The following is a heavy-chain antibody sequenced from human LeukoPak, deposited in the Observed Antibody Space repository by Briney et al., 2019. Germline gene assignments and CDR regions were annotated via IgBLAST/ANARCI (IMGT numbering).Heavy chain of an antibody. Sequence: GASVKLSCTASGYTFTSYDINWVRQATGQGLEWMGWMNPNSGNTDYAQKFQGRVTIRRDTSINTAYMELSSLRSEDTAVYYCARVLGLQECCAGDCSIPFDYWGQGSLVTVSS. CDR2: MNPNSGNT. D-gene: IGHD2-21*02. V-gene: IGHV1-8*01. J-gene: IGHJ4*02. CDR1: GYTFTSYD. CDR3: ARVLGLQECCAGDCSIPFDY.